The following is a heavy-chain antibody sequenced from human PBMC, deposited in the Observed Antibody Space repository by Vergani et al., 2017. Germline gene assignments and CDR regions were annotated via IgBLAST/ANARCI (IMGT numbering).Heavy chain of an antibody. D-gene: IGHD3-22*01. V-gene: IGHV4-59*01. CDR2: IYYSGST. CDR3: ARDWGYYDSSGYCYYYYGMDV. J-gene: IGHJ6*02. Sequence: QVQLQESGPGLVKPSETLSLTCTVSGGSISSYYWSWIRQPPGKGLEWIGYIYYSGSTNYNPSLKSRVTISVDTSKNQVSLKLSSVTAADTAVYYCARDWGYYDSSGYCYYYYGMDVWGQGTTVTVSS. CDR1: GGSISSYY.